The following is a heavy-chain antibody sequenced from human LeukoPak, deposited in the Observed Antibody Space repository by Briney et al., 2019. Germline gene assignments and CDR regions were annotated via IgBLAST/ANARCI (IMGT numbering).Heavy chain of an antibody. CDR2: ISSSGDNT. CDR3: AKRGSSWYYFDY. V-gene: IGHV3-23*01. J-gene: IGHJ4*02. Sequence: PGGSLRLSCAASGFTFSSYAMNWVRQAPGKGLEWVSAISSSGDNTYYADSVKGRFTISRDNSRNTLYLQMNSLRAEDTAVYYRAKRGSSWYYFDYWGQGTLVTVSS. D-gene: IGHD6-13*01. CDR1: GFTFSSYA.